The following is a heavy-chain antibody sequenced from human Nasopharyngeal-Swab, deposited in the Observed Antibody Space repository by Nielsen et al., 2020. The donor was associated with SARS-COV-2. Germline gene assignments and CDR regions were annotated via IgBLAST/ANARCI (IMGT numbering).Heavy chain of an antibody. CDR3: ARGVRYCSGGSCYAPGDV. V-gene: IGHV3-48*03. D-gene: IGHD2-15*01. J-gene: IGHJ6*04. CDR2: ISSSGSTI. Sequence: VRQAPGKGLEWVSYISSSGSTIYYADSVKGRFTISRDNAKNSLYLQMNSLRAEDTAVYYCARGVRYCSGGSCYAPGDVWGKGTTVTVSS.